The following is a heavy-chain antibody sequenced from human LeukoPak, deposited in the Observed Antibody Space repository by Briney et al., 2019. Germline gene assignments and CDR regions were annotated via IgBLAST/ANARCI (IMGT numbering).Heavy chain of an antibody. J-gene: IGHJ4*02. CDR2: INAGNGNT. CDR1: GNTFTSYA. Sequence: ASVKVSCKASGNTFTSYAMHWVRQAPGQRLEWMGWINAGNGNTKYSQKFQGRVTITRDTSASTAYMELSSLRSEDTAVYYCARSRVPAGKYCSGGSCYGGFDYWGQGTLVTVSS. V-gene: IGHV1-3*01. D-gene: IGHD2-15*01. CDR3: ARSRVPAGKYCSGGSCYGGFDY.